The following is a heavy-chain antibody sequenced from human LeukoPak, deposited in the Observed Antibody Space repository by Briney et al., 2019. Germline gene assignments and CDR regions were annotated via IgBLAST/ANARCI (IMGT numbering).Heavy chain of an antibody. CDR1: GGSFRGYY. Sequence: PSETLSLTCAVYGGSFRGYYWSWIRQPPGKGLEWIGEINDSGSTHYNTSLNSRVTISVDTSKNQFSLKLSSVTAADTDVYYCARAPYSGSPLGGDWFDPWGQGTLVTVSS. D-gene: IGHD1-26*01. V-gene: IGHV4-34*01. J-gene: IGHJ5*02. CDR3: ARAPYSGSPLGGDWFDP. CDR2: INDSGST.